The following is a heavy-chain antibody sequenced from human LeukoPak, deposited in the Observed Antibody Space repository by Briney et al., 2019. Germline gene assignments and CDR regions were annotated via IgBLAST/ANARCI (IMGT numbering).Heavy chain of an antibody. CDR3: ARGLRPVPAGAHWYFDL. CDR1: GYTFTGYY. J-gene: IGHJ2*01. D-gene: IGHD2-2*01. V-gene: IGHV1-2*02. Sequence: GASVKVSCKASGYTFTGYYIHWVRQAPGQGLEWMGWINPNSGDTKYAQKFQGRAAMTRDTSISAAYMELSSLRSDDTAFYYCARGLRPVPAGAHWYFDLWGRGTLVTVSS. CDR2: INPNSGDT.